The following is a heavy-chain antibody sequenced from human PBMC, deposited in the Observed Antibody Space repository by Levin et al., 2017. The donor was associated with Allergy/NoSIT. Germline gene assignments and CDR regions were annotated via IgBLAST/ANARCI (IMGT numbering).Heavy chain of an antibody. V-gene: IGHV3-23*01. Sequence: LTCAASGFTFSNYAMTWVRQAPGKGLEWVSVISGSGGGTYYADSVKGRFTISRDNSKNTLYLHMNSLRAEDTAVYYCAKDLDFWSGYSRSYYYYYMDVWGKGTTVTVSS. J-gene: IGHJ6*03. CDR2: ISGSGGGT. CDR3: AKDLDFWSGYSRSYYYYYMDV. CDR1: GFTFSNYA. D-gene: IGHD3-3*01.